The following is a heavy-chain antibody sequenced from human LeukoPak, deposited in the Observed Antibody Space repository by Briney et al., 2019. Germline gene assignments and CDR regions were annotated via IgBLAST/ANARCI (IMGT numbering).Heavy chain of an antibody. CDR3: ARDPAGTSDSSGAFDY. Sequence: GGSLRLSCAASGFTFSSHGMNWVRQAPGKGLEWVSGVTGSGGTTYYADSVKGRFTVSRDNSKNTLYLQMNSLRAEDTAVYYCARDPAGTSDSSGAFDYWGQGTLVTVSS. D-gene: IGHD3-22*01. V-gene: IGHV3-23*01. CDR2: VTGSGGTT. CDR1: GFTFSSHG. J-gene: IGHJ4*02.